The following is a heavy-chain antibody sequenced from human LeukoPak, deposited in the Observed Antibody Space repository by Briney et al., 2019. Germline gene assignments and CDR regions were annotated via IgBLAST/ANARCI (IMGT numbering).Heavy chain of an antibody. D-gene: IGHD6-19*01. CDR1: GDSVPSNTAT. J-gene: IGHJ3*02. CDR3: VRDNKGIAVSAAFDI. Sequence: SQTLSLTCAISGDSVPSNTATWNWIRQSPSRGLEWLGRTYYRSKWSNDYAVYVKGRIMINPDTSKNQFSLQLTSVTPEDTAVYYCVRDNKGIAVSAAFDIWGQGTMVTVSS. V-gene: IGHV6-1*01. CDR2: TYYRSKWSN.